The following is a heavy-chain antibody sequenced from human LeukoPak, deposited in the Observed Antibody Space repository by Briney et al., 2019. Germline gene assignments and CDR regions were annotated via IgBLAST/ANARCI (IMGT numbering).Heavy chain of an antibody. J-gene: IGHJ5*02. V-gene: IGHV3-30-3*01. CDR2: ISYDGSNK. D-gene: IGHD6-19*01. Sequence: GGSLRLSCAASGFTFSSYAMHWVRAAPGKGLERVSVISYDGSNKYYADSVRGRFTISRDNSMNTLYLQMNSLRAEDTAVYYCARASIAVAGTSWFDPWGQGTLVTVSS. CDR1: GFTFSSYA. CDR3: ARASIAVAGTSWFDP.